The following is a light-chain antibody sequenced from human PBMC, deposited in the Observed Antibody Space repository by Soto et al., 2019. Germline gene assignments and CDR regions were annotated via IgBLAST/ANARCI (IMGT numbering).Light chain of an antibody. CDR2: EGS. J-gene: IGLJ1*01. CDR3: CSSAGSSTYV. CDR1: SSDVGSYNL. V-gene: IGLV2-23*01. Sequence: LTKPASVAGSPGQSGTISCTGTSSDVGSYNLVSWYQQHPGKAPKLMIYEGSKRPSGVYNRFSGSKSGNTASLTISGLQAEDEADYYCCSSAGSSTYVFGTGAQVTVL.